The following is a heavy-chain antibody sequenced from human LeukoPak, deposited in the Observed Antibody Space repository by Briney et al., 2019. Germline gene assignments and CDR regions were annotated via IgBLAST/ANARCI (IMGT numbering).Heavy chain of an antibody. CDR1: GGSISSSSYY. CDR2: IYYSGST. CDR3: ASHIAAAGFFDY. Sequence: PSETLSLTCTVSGGSISSSSYYWGWIRQPPGKGLEWIGSIYYSGSTYYNPSLKSRVTISVDTSKNQFSLKLSSVTAADTAVYYCASHIAAAGFFDYWGQGTLVTVSS. V-gene: IGHV4-39*07. D-gene: IGHD6-13*01. J-gene: IGHJ4*02.